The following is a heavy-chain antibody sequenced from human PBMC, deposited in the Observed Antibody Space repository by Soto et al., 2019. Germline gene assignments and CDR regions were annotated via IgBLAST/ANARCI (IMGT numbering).Heavy chain of an antibody. Sequence: SETLSLTCTVSGGSISSYYWSWIRQPAGKGLEWIGRIYTSGSTNYNPSLRSRVTMSVDTSKNQFSLKLSSVTAADTAVYYCARERYFDWYDYYYYGMDVWGQGTPVTVYS. CDR3: ARERYFDWYDYYYYGMDV. V-gene: IGHV4-4*07. D-gene: IGHD3-9*01. J-gene: IGHJ6*02. CDR2: IYTSGST. CDR1: GGSISSYY.